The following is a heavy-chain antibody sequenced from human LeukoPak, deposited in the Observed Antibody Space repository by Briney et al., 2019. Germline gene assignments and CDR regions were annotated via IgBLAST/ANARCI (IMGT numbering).Heavy chain of an antibody. CDR1: GYTFTSYD. Sequence: ASVKVSCKASGYTFTSYDINWVRQATGQGLEWIGWMNPNSGNTGYAQKFQGRVTMTRNTSMSTAYMELSSLRSEDTAVYYCARVPYSYDSGIYYTYYLDYWGQGTLVTVSS. CDR2: MNPNSGNT. J-gene: IGHJ4*02. D-gene: IGHD3-22*01. CDR3: ARVPYSYDSGIYYTYYLDY. V-gene: IGHV1-8*01.